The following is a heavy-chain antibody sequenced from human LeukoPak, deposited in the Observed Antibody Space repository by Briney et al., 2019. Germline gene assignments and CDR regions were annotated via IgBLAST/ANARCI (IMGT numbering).Heavy chain of an antibody. V-gene: IGHV4-59*01. CDR1: GGSISSYY. CDR2: IYYSGST. J-gene: IGHJ4*02. D-gene: IGHD4-17*01. CDR3: ARDRGWMGYGDHYFDY. Sequence: SETLSLTCTVSGGSISSYYWSWIRQPPGKGLEWIGYIYYSGSTNYNPSLKSRVTISVDTSKNQFSLKLSSVTAADTAVYYCARDRGWMGYGDHYFDYWGQGTLVTVSS.